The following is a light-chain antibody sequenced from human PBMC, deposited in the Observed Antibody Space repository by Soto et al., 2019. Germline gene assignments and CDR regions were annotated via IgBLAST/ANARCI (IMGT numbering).Light chain of an antibody. CDR2: GAS. Sequence: EIVMTQSPVTLSVSPGERATLSCRASESVSSNLAWYQQKPGQPPRLLIYGASTRATGIPARFSGSGSGTEFTLTISSLQSEDFAFYYCQQYNNWPPFTFGQGTKLEIK. CDR3: QQYNNWPPFT. CDR1: ESVSSN. J-gene: IGKJ2*01. V-gene: IGKV3-15*01.